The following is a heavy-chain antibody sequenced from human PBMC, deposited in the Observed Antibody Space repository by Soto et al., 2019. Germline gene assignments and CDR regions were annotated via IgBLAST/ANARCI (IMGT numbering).Heavy chain of an antibody. D-gene: IGHD5-12*01. CDR1: GSRFSNYV. J-gene: IGHJ4*02. CDR2: IIPIFKTT. Sequence: QVQLVQSGAEVKTPGSSLKVSCTVSGSRFSNYVISWVRQAPGHGLEWLGRIIPIFKTTQYPQKFQGRVTITEDKSTNTVSLELSSLKSDDTAVYYCAREGRGKKAGYDGLVSLGYWGQGTPVTVSS. V-gene: IGHV1-69*06. CDR3: AREGRGKKAGYDGLVSLGY.